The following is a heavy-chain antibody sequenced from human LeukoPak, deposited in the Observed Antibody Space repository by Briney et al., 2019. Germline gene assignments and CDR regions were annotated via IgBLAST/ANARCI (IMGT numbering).Heavy chain of an antibody. CDR3: VRGGYCSGTTCYSLNAFDI. J-gene: IGHJ3*02. D-gene: IGHD2-2*03. Sequence: PGGSLRLSCAASRFTFKNYEMNWVRQTPGKGLEWVSYITSSGGSTIYHADSVKGRFTISRDNAKNSLYLQMNSLRAEDTAVYYCVRGGYCSGTTCYSLNAFDIWGQGTMVTVPS. CDR2: ITSSGGSTI. CDR1: RFTFKNYE. V-gene: IGHV3-48*03.